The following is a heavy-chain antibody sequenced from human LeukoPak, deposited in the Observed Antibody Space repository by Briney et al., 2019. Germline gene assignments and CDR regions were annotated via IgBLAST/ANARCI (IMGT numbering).Heavy chain of an antibody. CDR1: GASISSYY. V-gene: IGHV4-30-4*01. CDR2: IRYSGNT. J-gene: IGHJ4*02. Sequence: SETLSLTCTVSGASISSYYWSWIRQPPGKGLEWIAYIRYSGNTYYNPSLKSRVTISVDMSKNQFSLKLSSVTAADTAVYFCARVQSGDNSDYVWGSYRPSYFDSWGQGTLVTVSS. CDR3: ARVQSGDNSDYVWGSYRPSYFDS. D-gene: IGHD3-16*02.